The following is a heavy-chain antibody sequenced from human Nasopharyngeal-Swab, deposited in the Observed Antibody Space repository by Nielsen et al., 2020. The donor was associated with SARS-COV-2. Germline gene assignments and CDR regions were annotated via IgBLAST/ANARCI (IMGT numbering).Heavy chain of an antibody. CDR3: AKDDDCSGGSCYSGAFDY. V-gene: IGHV3-64*04. Sequence: GESLKISCSASGFTFSLYAMHWVRQAPGKGLEYVSTINDYEDRLYYADSVKGRFTISRDNSKNTLYLQMNSLRAEDTAVYYCAKDDDCSGGSCYSGAFDYWGQGTLVTVSS. J-gene: IGHJ4*02. CDR1: GFTFSLYA. CDR2: INDYEDRL. D-gene: IGHD2-15*01.